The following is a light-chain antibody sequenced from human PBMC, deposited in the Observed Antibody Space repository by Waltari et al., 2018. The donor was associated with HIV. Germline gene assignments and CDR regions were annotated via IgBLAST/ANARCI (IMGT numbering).Light chain of an antibody. CDR2: WAS. V-gene: IGKV4-1*01. CDR3: QQYYSTPRT. CDR1: QNILFSSTNKNY. Sequence: DTVLTQSPDSLSVSLCERGTMNCTSRQNILFSSTNKNYLSWYQQRPGQPPRLLIYWASSRESGVPERFTGSGSGTNFTLTISRLQADDVAVYFCQQYYSTPRTFGQGTKVEI. J-gene: IGKJ1*01.